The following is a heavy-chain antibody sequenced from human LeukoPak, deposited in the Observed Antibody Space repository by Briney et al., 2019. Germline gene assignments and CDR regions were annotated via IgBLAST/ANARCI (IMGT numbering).Heavy chain of an antibody. J-gene: IGHJ5*02. CDR2: ISSSSSTI. CDR3: ARDRYDFWSGYHHFLAHYNWFDP. V-gene: IGHV3-48*01. D-gene: IGHD3-3*01. Sequence: GGSLRLSCAASGFTFSSYSMNWVRQAPGKGLEWVSYISSSSSTIYYADSVKGRFTISRDNAKNSLYLQMNSLRAEDTAVYYCARDRYDFWSGYHHFLAHYNWFDPWGQGTLVTVSS. CDR1: GFTFSSYS.